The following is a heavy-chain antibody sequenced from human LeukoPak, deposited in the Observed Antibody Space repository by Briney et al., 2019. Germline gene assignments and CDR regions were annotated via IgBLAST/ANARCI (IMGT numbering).Heavy chain of an antibody. CDR3: AKDYIDGDYYFDY. D-gene: IGHD4-17*01. CDR2: IWYDGSNK. Sequence: GGSLRLSCAASGFTFSSYGMHWVRQAPGKGLEWVAVIWYDGSNKYYADPVKGRFTISRDNSKNTLYLQMNSLRAEDTAVYYCAKDYIDGDYYFDYWGQGTLVTVSS. CDR1: GFTFSSYG. J-gene: IGHJ4*02. V-gene: IGHV3-33*03.